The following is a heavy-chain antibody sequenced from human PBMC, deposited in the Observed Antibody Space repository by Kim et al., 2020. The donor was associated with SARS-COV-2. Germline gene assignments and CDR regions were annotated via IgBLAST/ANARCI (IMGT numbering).Heavy chain of an antibody. CDR3: ARWNQVEYYFDY. CDR1: GGSFSGYY. CDR2: INHSGST. J-gene: IGHJ4*02. Sequence: SETLSLTCAVYGGSFSGYYWSWIRQPPGKGLEWIGEINHSGSTNYNPSLKSRVTISVDTSKNQFSLKLSSVTAADTAVYYCARWNQVEYYFDYWGQGTLVTVSS. V-gene: IGHV4-34*01. D-gene: IGHD1-1*01.